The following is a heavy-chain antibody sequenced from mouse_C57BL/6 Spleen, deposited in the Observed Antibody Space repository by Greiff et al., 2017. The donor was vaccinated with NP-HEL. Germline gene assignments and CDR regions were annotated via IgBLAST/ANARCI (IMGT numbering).Heavy chain of an antibody. J-gene: IGHJ2*01. V-gene: IGHV1-52*01. CDR1: GYTFTSYW. D-gene: IGHD1-1*01. Sequence: VQLQQPGAELVRPGSSVKLSCKASGYTFTSYWMHWVKQRPIQGLEWIGNIDPSDSETHYNQKFKDKATLTVDKSSSTAYMQLSSLTSEDSAVYYCAREAQFITTVVGYFDYWGQGTTLTVSS. CDR2: IDPSDSET. CDR3: AREAQFITTVVGYFDY.